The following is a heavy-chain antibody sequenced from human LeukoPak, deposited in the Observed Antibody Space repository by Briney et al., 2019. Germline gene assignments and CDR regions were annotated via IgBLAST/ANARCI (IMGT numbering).Heavy chain of an antibody. CDR3: AKDQRCESPHYIDS. Sequence: RGGSLRLSCAASGFTFSSSAMSCVRQVAGKGLEWVSGISSSGGSTNYADSARGRFTISRDNSKTTLYVQMNSLRDEDTALYYCAKDQRCESPHYIDSWGQGTLVTVSS. J-gene: IGHJ4*02. CDR1: GFTFSSSA. D-gene: IGHD4/OR15-4a*01. CDR2: ISSSGGST. V-gene: IGHV3-23*01.